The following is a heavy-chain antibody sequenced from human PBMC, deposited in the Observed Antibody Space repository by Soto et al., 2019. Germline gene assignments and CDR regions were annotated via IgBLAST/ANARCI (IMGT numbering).Heavy chain of an antibody. CDR3: ARVGCRGGSCSSRGGLYYGMDV. Sequence: GGSLRLSCAASGFTFSDYSMNWVRQAPGKGPEWVSSVSGSGSYTQYADSVKGRLTISRDNAKNSLCLQVNSLRAEDTAVYYCARVGCRGGSCSSRGGLYYGMDVWGQGTTVTVSS. D-gene: IGHD2-15*01. J-gene: IGHJ6*02. CDR1: GFTFSDYS. CDR2: VSGSGSYT. V-gene: IGHV3-21*01.